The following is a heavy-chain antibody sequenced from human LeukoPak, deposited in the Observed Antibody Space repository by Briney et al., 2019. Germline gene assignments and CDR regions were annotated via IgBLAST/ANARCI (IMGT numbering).Heavy chain of an antibody. CDR1: GYTFTSYY. D-gene: IGHD3-10*01. J-gene: IGHJ4*02. CDR3: ARDNYYGSGSYYSDY. CDR2: INPSGGST. V-gene: IGHV1-46*03. Sequence: GASVKVSCKASGYTFTSYYIHWVRQAPGQGLEWMGIINPSGGSTSYAQKFQGGVTMTRDTSTSTVYMELSSLRSEDTAVYYCARDNYYGSGSYYSDYWGQGTLVTVSS.